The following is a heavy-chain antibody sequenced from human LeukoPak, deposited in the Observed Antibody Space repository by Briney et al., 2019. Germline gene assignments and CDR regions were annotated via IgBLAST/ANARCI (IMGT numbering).Heavy chain of an antibody. D-gene: IGHD2-21*02. V-gene: IGHV4-59*01. Sequence: SETLSLTCTVSGGSISSYYWSWIRQPPGKGLEWIGYIYYSGSTNYNPSLKSRVTISVDPSKNQFSLKLSSVTAADAAVYYCARAYYCGGDCYQCDYWGQGTLVSVSS. CDR1: GGSISSYY. CDR2: IYYSGST. J-gene: IGHJ4*02. CDR3: ARAYYCGGDCYQCDY.